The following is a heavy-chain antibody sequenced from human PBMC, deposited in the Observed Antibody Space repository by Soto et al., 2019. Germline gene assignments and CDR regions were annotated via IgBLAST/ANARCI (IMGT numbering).Heavy chain of an antibody. CDR3: ARDQNYYDSSGYYSPLDY. Sequence: GGSLRLSCAASGFTFDDYGMSWVRQAPGKGLEWVSGINWNGGSTGYADSVKGRFTISRDNAKNSLYLQMNSLRAEDTALYYCARDQNYYDSSGYYSPLDYWGQGTLVTVSS. V-gene: IGHV3-20*04. CDR2: INWNGGST. D-gene: IGHD3-22*01. J-gene: IGHJ4*02. CDR1: GFTFDDYG.